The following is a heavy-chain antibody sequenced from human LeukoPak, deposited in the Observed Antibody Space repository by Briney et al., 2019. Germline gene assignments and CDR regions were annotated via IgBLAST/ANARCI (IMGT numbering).Heavy chain of an antibody. V-gene: IGHV1-58*02. Sequence: SVKVSFRASGFTFTNSAMQWVRQARGQRLEWVGWIVVGSGNTNYAQKFQERVTITRDMSTSTAYMELSSLRSEDTAFYYCARARDDSIGSRWFDRWGQGTLVTVSP. CDR3: ARARDDSIGSRWFDR. J-gene: IGHJ5*02. D-gene: IGHD3-22*01. CDR1: GFTFTNSA. CDR2: IVVGSGNT.